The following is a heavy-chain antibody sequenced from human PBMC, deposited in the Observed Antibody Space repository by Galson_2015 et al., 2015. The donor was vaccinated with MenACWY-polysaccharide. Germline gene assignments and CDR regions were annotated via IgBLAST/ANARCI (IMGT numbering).Heavy chain of an antibody. Sequence: SLRLSCAASGFTFSSYGMHWVRQAPGKGLEWVAVISYDGSNKYYADSVKGRFTISRDNSKNTLYLQMNSLRAEDTAVYYCAKGHYGSSGYYYPFDYWGQGTLVTVSS. CDR1: GFTFSSYG. D-gene: IGHD3-22*01. J-gene: IGHJ4*02. V-gene: IGHV3-30*18. CDR2: ISYDGSNK. CDR3: AKGHYGSSGYYYPFDY.